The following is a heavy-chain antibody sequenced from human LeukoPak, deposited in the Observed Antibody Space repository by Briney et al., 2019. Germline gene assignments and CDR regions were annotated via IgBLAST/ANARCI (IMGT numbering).Heavy chain of an antibody. D-gene: IGHD3-9*01. J-gene: IGHJ3*02. Sequence: GGSLRLSCAASGFTFSNAWMSWVRQAPGKGLEWVGRIKSKTDGGTTDYAAPVKGRFTISRDDSKNTLYLQMNSLKTEDTAVYYCTTYDILTGYRYAFDIWGQGTMVTVSS. CDR2: IKSKTDGGTT. CDR3: TTYDILTGYRYAFDI. CDR1: GFTFSNAW. V-gene: IGHV3-15*01.